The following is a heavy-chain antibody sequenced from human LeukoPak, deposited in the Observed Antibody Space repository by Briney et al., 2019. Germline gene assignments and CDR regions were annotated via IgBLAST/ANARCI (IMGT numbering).Heavy chain of an antibody. CDR3: ARDCSSTSCSDY. CDR1: GYTFTGYY. J-gene: IGHJ4*02. CDR2: INPNTGEI. Sequence: ASVKVSCKTSGYTFTGYYMNWVRQAPGQGLEWMGWINPNTGEINYAQKFQGRVTMTRDTSISTAYMELSRLRSDDTAVYYCARDCSSTSCSDYWGQGTLVTVSS. V-gene: IGHV1-2*02. D-gene: IGHD2-2*01.